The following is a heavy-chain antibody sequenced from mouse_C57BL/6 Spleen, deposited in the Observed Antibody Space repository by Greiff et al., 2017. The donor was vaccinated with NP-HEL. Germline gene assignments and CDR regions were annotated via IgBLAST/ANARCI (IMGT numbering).Heavy chain of an antibody. V-gene: IGHV1-80*01. Sequence: QVQLKESGAELVKPGASVKISCKASGYAFSSYWMNWVKQRPGKGLEWIGQIYTGDGDTNYNGKFKGKATLTADKSSSTAYMQLSSLTSEDSAVYVCARVDCDSPYCAMAYWGQGTSVTVSS. CDR2: IYTGDGDT. J-gene: IGHJ4*01. CDR1: GYAFSSYW. CDR3: ARVDCDSPYCAMAY. D-gene: IGHD6-1*01.